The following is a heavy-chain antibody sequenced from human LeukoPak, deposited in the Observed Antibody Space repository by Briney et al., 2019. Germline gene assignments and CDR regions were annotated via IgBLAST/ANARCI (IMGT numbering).Heavy chain of an antibody. Sequence: SETLSLTCTVSGGSISSYYWSWIRQPPGKGLEWIGYIYYSGSTNYNPPLKSRVTISVDTSKNQFSLKLSSVTAADTAVYYCARVTYYYDSSGRTNWFDPWGQGTLVTVSS. CDR3: ARVTYYYDSSGRTNWFDP. V-gene: IGHV4-59*01. J-gene: IGHJ5*02. D-gene: IGHD3-22*01. CDR1: GGSISSYY. CDR2: IYYSGST.